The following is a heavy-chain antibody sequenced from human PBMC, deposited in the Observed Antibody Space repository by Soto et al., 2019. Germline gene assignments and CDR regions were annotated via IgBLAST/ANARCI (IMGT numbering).Heavy chain of an antibody. CDR2: IYNGGST. Sequence: QVLLQESGPGLVKPSQTLSLTCTVPGGSISSAYYCWSWVRQSPDKGLEWIGHIYNGGSTYSNPSLRRRVTISVGTSKNQLSVGLSSVSAADTAVYYCTSGPSGDKVDYWGQGTLVTVSS. D-gene: IGHD7-27*01. J-gene: IGHJ4*02. CDR1: GGSISSAYYC. CDR3: TSGPSGDKVDY. V-gene: IGHV4-30-4*01.